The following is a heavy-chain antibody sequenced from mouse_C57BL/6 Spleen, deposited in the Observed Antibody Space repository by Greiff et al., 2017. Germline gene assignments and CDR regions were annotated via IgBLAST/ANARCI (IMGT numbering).Heavy chain of an antibody. CDR1: GFNIKDYY. J-gene: IGHJ2*01. D-gene: IGHD3-2*02. CDR3: ASTAQATRDYFDY. Sequence: VKLMESGAELVKPGASVKLSCTASGFNIKDYYMHWVKQRTEQGLEWIGRLDPEDGETKYAPKFQGKATITADTSSNTAYLQLSSLTSEDTAVYYCASTAQATRDYFDYWGQGTTLTVSS. CDR2: LDPEDGET. V-gene: IGHV14-2*01.